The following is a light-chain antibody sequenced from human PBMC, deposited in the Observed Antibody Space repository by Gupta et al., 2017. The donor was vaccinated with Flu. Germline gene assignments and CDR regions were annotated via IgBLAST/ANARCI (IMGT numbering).Light chain of an antibody. J-gene: IGLJ3*02. V-gene: IGLV1-44*01. CDR2: SNN. CDR1: SSNIGTKT. Sequence: QSVLTQPPSTSGTPGQRVTISCSGSSSNIGTKTVDWYQQLPGSAPKLLIYSNNRRPSGVPDRFSGSKSGTSASLATSGLQAEDEADYYCAAWDDSLNGLVFGGGTKLTVL. CDR3: AAWDDSLNGLV.